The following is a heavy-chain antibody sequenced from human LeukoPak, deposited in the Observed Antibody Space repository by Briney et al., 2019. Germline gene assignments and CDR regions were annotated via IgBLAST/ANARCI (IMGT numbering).Heavy chain of an antibody. Sequence: GGSLRLSCAASGFTFSSYSMNWVRQAPGKGLEWASSISSSSSYIYYADSVKGRFTISRDNAKNSLYLQMNSLRAEDTAVYYCARGNIYCSSTSCPPVGAFDIWGQGTMVTVSS. CDR3: ARGNIYCSSTSCPPVGAFDI. CDR1: GFTFSSYS. J-gene: IGHJ3*02. V-gene: IGHV3-21*01. CDR2: ISSSSSYI. D-gene: IGHD2-2*01.